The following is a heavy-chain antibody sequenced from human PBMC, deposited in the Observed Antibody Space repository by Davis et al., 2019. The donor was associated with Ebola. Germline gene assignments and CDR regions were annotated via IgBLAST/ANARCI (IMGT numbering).Heavy chain of an antibody. Sequence: GESLKISCAASGFSFSAYWMHWVRQAPGKGLVWVSRISGDGSTTSYADSVRGRFTVSRDNARNTLYLQVNSLRAEDTAVYYCARVRGGYYSDYWGQGTLVTVSS. CDR3: ARVRGGYYSDY. J-gene: IGHJ4*02. CDR2: ISGDGSTT. CDR1: GFSFSAYW. V-gene: IGHV3-74*01. D-gene: IGHD3-22*01.